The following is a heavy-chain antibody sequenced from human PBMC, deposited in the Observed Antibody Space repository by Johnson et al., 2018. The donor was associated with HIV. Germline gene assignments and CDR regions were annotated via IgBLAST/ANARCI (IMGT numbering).Heavy chain of an antibody. V-gene: IGHV3-30-3*01. CDR3: ATQVDTVMRIGSNAFDI. CDR1: GFTFSSYA. J-gene: IGHJ3*02. D-gene: IGHD5-18*01. Sequence: QVQLVESGGGVVQPGRSLRLSCSASGFTFSSYAMHWVRQAPGKGLEWVAVISYDGSNKYYSDSVKGRLPISRDNSKNTLYLQMNSLRAEDTAVYYCATQVDTVMRIGSNAFDIWGQGTMVTVSS. CDR2: ISYDGSNK.